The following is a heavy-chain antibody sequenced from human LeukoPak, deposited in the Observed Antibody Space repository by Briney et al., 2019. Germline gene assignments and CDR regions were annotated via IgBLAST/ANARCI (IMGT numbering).Heavy chain of an antibody. Sequence: GGSLRLSCAASGFTFSSYGMHWVRQAPGKGLEWVAFIRYDGSNKYYADSVRGRFTISRDNSKNTLYLQMNSLRAEDTAVYYCARDTKFYDSSGYTLPFFDYWGQGTLVTVSS. V-gene: IGHV3-30*02. D-gene: IGHD3-22*01. CDR1: GFTFSSYG. J-gene: IGHJ4*02. CDR3: ARDTKFYDSSGYTLPFFDY. CDR2: IRYDGSNK.